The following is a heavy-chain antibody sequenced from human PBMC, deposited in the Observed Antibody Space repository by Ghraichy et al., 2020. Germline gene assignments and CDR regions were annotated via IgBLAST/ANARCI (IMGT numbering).Heavy chain of an antibody. CDR1: GFSFSRFD. J-gene: IGHJ6*03. Sequence: GGSLRLSCAASGFSFSRFDLYWVRQAPGKGLDWVAFIRYDESTIFYGDSVEGRFSISRDISKNTVYLHMNGLRPEDSAVYYCARVLYDHYMDDWGKGTAVTVSS. CDR3: ARVLYDHYMDD. CDR2: IRYDESTI. V-gene: IGHV3-30*02.